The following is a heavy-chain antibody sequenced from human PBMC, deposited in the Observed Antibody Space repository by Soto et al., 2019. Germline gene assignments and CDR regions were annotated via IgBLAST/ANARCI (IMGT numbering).Heavy chain of an antibody. V-gene: IGHV2-5*02. CDR2: IYWDDDK. J-gene: IGHJ4*02. D-gene: IGHD3-10*01. CDR3: AHTTRGFVLFLN. Sequence: QITLKESGPTLVKPTQTLTLTCTFSGFSLSTSGVGVGWIRQPPGKALEWLALIYWDDDKRYSPSLKSRLTITKDTSKHQVVLTMTNMDPVDTATYYCAHTTRGFVLFLNWGQGTLVTVSS. CDR1: GFSLSTSGVG.